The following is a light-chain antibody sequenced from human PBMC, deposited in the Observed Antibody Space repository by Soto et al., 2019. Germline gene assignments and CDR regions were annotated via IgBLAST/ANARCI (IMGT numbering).Light chain of an antibody. V-gene: IGKV3-15*01. J-gene: IGKJ1*01. CDR1: QSVSTN. Sequence: EILMTQSPDTLSVSPGERATLSCRASQSVSTNLAWYQQKPGQAPRLLIYGASTRATGVPARFSGSGSGTEFTLTISSLQSEDFGVYYCQQYNNWPRTFGQGTKVDIK. CDR3: QQYNNWPRT. CDR2: GAS.